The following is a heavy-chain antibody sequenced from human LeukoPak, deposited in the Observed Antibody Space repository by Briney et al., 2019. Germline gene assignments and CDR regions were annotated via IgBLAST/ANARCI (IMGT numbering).Heavy chain of an antibody. D-gene: IGHD6-19*01. CDR2: IKQDGSGK. J-gene: IGHJ4*02. CDR3: AREGYSSGWYDPYYFDY. Sequence: PGGSLRLSCAASGFTFSSYWMSWVRQAPGKGLEWVANIKQDGSGKYYVDSVKGRFTISRDNAKNSLYLQMNSLRAEDTAVYYCAREGYSSGWYDPYYFDYWGRGTLVTVSS. CDR1: GFTFSSYW. V-gene: IGHV3-7*01.